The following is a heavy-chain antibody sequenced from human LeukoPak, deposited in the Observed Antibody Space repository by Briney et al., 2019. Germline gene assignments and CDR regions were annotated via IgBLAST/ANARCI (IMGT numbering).Heavy chain of an antibody. CDR3: ARDFYCSGGSCYLEYFQH. D-gene: IGHD2-15*01. V-gene: IGHV3-21*01. Sequence: GGSLRLSCAASGFTFSSYSMNWVRQAPGKGLEWVSSISSSSSYIYYADSVKGRFTISRDNAKNSLYLQMNSLRAEDTAVYYCARDFYCSGGSCYLEYFQHWGQGTLVTVSS. CDR2: ISSSSSYI. CDR1: GFTFSSYS. J-gene: IGHJ1*01.